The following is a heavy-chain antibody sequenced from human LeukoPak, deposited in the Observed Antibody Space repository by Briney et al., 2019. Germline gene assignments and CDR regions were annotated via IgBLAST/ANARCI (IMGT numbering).Heavy chain of an antibody. V-gene: IGHV3-30-3*01. CDR3: ASPKGVNYYDSSGYHTPLFDY. J-gene: IGHJ4*02. Sequence: PGGSLRLSCAASGFTFSSYAMHWVRQAPGKGLEWVAVISYDGSNKYYADSVKGRFTISRDNSKNTLYLQMNSLRAEDTAVYYCASPKGVNYYDSSGYHTPLFDYWGQGTLVTVSS. CDR2: ISYDGSNK. D-gene: IGHD3-22*01. CDR1: GFTFSSYA.